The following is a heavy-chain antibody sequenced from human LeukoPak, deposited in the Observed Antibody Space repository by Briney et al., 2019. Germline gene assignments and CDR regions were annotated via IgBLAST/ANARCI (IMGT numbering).Heavy chain of an antibody. CDR3: AKYGYTPVAFDI. CDR1: GYSISNGYF. Sequence: SETLSLTCTVSGYSISNGYFWGWIRQPPGRGLEWIGNIYRTGTTFYNPSLQSRVAISVDTSKNTFSLNLRPVTAADTAVYYCAKYGYTPVAFDIWGQGTVVTVSS. V-gene: IGHV4-38-2*02. D-gene: IGHD2-2*02. CDR2: IYRTGTT. J-gene: IGHJ3*02.